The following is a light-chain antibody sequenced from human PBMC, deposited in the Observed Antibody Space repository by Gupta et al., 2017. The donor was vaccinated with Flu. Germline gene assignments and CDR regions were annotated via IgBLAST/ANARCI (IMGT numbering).Light chain of an antibody. CDR1: NIGSKS. J-gene: IGLJ2*01. CDR3: QVWDSSNVPVV. CDR2: DDR. Sequence: GKTAMIPCEGNNIGSKSVHWYQKKPGQAPVLVVYDDRDRPSVIPERLSGSNSGNTATLTITGVEAGDEADYYCQVWDSSNVPVVFGGGTKLTVL. V-gene: IGLV3-21*03.